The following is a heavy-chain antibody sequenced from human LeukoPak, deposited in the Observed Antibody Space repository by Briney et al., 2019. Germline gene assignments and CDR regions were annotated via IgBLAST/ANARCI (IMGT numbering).Heavy chain of an antibody. CDR1: GGSISDNY. V-gene: IGHV4-59*01. Sequence: SETLSLTCTVSGGSISDNYWNWIRQPPGKGLEWLSYIFYSGATKYNPSLKSRVTTSFDTSRKQFSLRLRSVTAADTAVYYCARNNNFVGTTNNDAFDIWGQGTMVTVS. CDR2: IFYSGAT. J-gene: IGHJ3*02. CDR3: ARNNNFVGTTNNDAFDI. D-gene: IGHD1-26*01.